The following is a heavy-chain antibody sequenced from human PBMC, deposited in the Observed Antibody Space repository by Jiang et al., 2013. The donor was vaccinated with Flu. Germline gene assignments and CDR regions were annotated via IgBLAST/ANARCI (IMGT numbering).Heavy chain of an antibody. CDR2: TYYRSNWGT. D-gene: IGHD6-19*01. V-gene: IGHV6-1*01. CDR3: ARVRLSSSGWFTNPFDV. CDR1: GDSVSSNNAA. Sequence: QTLSLTRVISGDSVSSNNAAWNWIRQSPSRGLEWLGRTYYRSNWGTDYALSVRSRIIVDPDTSENRFSLHLNSVTPDDTAVYYCARVRLSSSGWFTNPFDVWGQGTIVTVSS. J-gene: IGHJ3*01.